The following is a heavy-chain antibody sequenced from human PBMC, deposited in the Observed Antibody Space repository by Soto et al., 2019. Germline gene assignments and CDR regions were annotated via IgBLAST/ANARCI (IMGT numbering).Heavy chain of an antibody. D-gene: IGHD6-13*01. V-gene: IGHV1-8*01. J-gene: IGHJ3*02. CDR1: GYTFTSYD. Sequence: ASVKVSCKASGYTFTSYDISWVRQATGQGLEWMGWMNPNSGNTGYAQKFQGRVTMTRNTSISTAYMELSSLRSEDTAVYYCARGYSSSRYWHIGAFDIWGQGTMVTVSS. CDR3: ARGYSSSRYWHIGAFDI. CDR2: MNPNSGNT.